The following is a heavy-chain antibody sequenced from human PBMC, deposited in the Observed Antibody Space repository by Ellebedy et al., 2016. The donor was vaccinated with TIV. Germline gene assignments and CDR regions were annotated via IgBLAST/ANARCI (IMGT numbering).Heavy chain of an antibody. D-gene: IGHD5-12*01. CDR3: ARVAWLREIDY. Sequence: ASVKVSXKASRYTFTGYYMHWVRQAPGQGLEWMGWINPNSGGTNYAQKFQGRVTMTRDTSISTAYMELSRLRSDDTAVYYCARVAWLREIDYWGQGTLVTVSS. CDR2: INPNSGGT. J-gene: IGHJ4*02. V-gene: IGHV1-2*02. CDR1: RYTFTGYY.